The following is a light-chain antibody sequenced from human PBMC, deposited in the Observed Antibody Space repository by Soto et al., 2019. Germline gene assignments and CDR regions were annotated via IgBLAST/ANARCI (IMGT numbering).Light chain of an antibody. CDR1: QNVSSNY. CDR3: QYYGGYYGSSPRYT. Sequence: EIVLTQSPGTLSLSPGERATLSCRASQNVSSNYLAWYQQRPGQAPRLLMYGAFIRATGIPDRISGSGSGTDFTVTTSRLEPEDFAVYYCQYYGGYYGSSPRYTFGQGTKVDIK. CDR2: GAF. V-gene: IGKV3-20*01. J-gene: IGKJ2*01.